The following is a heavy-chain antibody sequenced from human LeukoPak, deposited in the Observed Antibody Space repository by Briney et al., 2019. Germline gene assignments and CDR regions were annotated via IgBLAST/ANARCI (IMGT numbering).Heavy chain of an antibody. Sequence: GESLKISCRASGYSFTTYWIGWVRQMPGKGLEWMGVIFPADSDTRYSPSFQGQVTISADKSISTAYLQWSSLKASDTAMYYCARRGGGNSFDYWGQGTLVTVSS. V-gene: IGHV5-51*01. D-gene: IGHD2-15*01. J-gene: IGHJ4*02. CDR1: GYSFTTYW. CDR2: IFPADSDT. CDR3: ARRGGGNSFDY.